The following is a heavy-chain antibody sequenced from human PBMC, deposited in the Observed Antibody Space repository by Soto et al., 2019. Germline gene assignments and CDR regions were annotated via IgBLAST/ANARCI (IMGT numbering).Heavy chain of an antibody. J-gene: IGHJ6*03. CDR3: AKVALEWLLRAPQHYMDV. V-gene: IGHV3-23*01. CDR2: ISGSGGST. CDR1: GFTFSSYA. D-gene: IGHD3-3*01. Sequence: GGSLRLSCAASGFTFSSYAMSWVRQAPGKGLEWVSAISGSGGSTYYADSVKGRFTISRDNSKNTLYLQMNSLRAEDTAVYYCAKVALEWLLRAPQHYMDVWGKGTTVTVSS.